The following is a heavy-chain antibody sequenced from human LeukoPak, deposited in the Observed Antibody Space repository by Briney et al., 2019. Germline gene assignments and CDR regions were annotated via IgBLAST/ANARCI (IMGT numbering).Heavy chain of an antibody. CDR3: ARGLSNYYYYYMDV. D-gene: IGHD3-16*01. V-gene: IGHV1-18*01. CDR1: GYTFTSYG. CDR2: ISAYNGST. J-gene: IGHJ6*03. Sequence: ASVKVSCKASGYTFTSYGISWVRQAPGQGLEWMGWISAYNGSTSYAQKFQGRVTMTRDTSTSTVYMELSSLRSEDTAVYYCARGLSNYYYYYMDVWGKGTTVTVSS.